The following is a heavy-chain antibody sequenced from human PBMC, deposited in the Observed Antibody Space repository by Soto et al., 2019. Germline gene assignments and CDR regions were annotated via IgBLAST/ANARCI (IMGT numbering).Heavy chain of an antibody. D-gene: IGHD3-22*01. CDR1: GFTFSSYA. J-gene: IGHJ1*01. Sequence: PGGSLRLSCAASGFTFSSYAMSLVRQAPGKGLAWGSAIRGSGGSTYYADSVKGRFTISRDNSKNTLYLQMNSLRAEDTAVYYCAKDPKYYDSSGYYLEYFQHWGKGTRVTVSS. V-gene: IGHV3-23*01. CDR3: AKDPKYYDSSGYYLEYFQH. CDR2: IRGSGGST.